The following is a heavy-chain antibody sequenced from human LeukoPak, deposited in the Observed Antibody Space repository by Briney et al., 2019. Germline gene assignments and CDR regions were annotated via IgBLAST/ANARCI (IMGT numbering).Heavy chain of an antibody. CDR1: GFTFSNYS. CDR2: ISSSSSYI. V-gene: IGHV3-21*01. D-gene: IGHD4-17*01. CDR3: ARVDYGDPPYYFDY. J-gene: IGHJ4*02. Sequence: GGSLRLSCAASGFTFSNYSMNWVRQAPGKGLEWVSSISSSSSYIYYADSVKGRFTISRDNAKNSLYLQMNSLRAEDTAVYYCARVDYGDPPYYFDYWGQGTLVTVSS.